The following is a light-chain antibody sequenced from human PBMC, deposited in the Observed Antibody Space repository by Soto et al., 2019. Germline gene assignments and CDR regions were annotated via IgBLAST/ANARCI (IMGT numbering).Light chain of an antibody. J-gene: IGKJ5*01. V-gene: IGKV3-11*01. CDR2: DAS. Sequence: EIVLTQSPATLSLSPGERATLSCRASQSVSSYLAWYQQKPGQAPGLLIYDASNRATGIPARFSGSGSGTDFTLTISSLEPEDFAVYYCQQRSNWPPTCGQGTRLEIK. CDR3: QQRSNWPPT. CDR1: QSVSSY.